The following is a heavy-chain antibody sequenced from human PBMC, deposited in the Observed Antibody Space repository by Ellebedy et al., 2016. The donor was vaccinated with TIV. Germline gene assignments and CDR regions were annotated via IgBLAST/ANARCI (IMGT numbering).Heavy chain of an antibody. V-gene: IGHV3-33*01. Sequence: GESLKISCAASEFTFSTYHMHWVRQAPGKGLEWVAVIWSDGTAKFYAESVKGRFTISRDNSHNTLYLEMNSLRADDTALYYCARELGGSGGSDFDYWGQGTLFTVSS. CDR2: IWSDGTAK. J-gene: IGHJ4*02. D-gene: IGHD2-15*01. CDR1: EFTFSTYH. CDR3: ARELGGSGGSDFDY.